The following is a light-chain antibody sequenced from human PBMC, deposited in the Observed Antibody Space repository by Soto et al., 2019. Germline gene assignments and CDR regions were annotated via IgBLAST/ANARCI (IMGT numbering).Light chain of an antibody. Sequence: EIVVALSPCTLSLSPGERATLSCRASQSVTTSFLAWYQQKPGQAPRLLIYGASRRATGIPDRFTGSGSGTDFTLTISRLEPEDFAVYYCQQYVSSPWAFGQGTKVAIK. CDR2: GAS. J-gene: IGKJ1*01. V-gene: IGKV3-20*01. CDR3: QQYVSSPWA. CDR1: QSVTTSF.